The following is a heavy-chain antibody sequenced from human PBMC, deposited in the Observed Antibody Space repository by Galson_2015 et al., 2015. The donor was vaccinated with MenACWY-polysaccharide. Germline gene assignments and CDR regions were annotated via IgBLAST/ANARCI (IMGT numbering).Heavy chain of an antibody. Sequence: SVKVSCKASGYTFTGYYMHWVRQAPGQGLEWMGRISPDSGDTNYAQKFQGRVTMTRDSSISTAYMGLSRLRSDGTAVYYCARQLDASFDYWGQGTLVTVSS. CDR2: ISPDSGDT. D-gene: IGHD1-1*01. J-gene: IGHJ4*02. CDR1: GYTFTGYY. V-gene: IGHV1-2*06. CDR3: ARQLDASFDY.